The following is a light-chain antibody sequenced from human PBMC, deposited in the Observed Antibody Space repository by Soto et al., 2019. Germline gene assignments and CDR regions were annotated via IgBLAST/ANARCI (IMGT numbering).Light chain of an antibody. CDR1: SSDVGGYNL. J-gene: IGLJ3*02. CDR3: SSYTSSDTLV. Sequence: QSALTQPASVSGSPGQSITISCTGTSSDVGGYNLVSWYQQHPGKAPKLMIYEVSNRPSGVSNRFSGSKSGNTASLTISGLQAEDEADYYCSSYTSSDTLVFGGGTKRTVL. CDR2: EVS. V-gene: IGLV2-14*01.